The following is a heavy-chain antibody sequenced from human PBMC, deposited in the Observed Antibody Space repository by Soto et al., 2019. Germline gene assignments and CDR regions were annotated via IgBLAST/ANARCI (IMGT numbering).Heavy chain of an antibody. CDR3: ARDGIVLVPAATYFDY. CDR1: GFTFSSYS. J-gene: IGHJ4*02. Sequence: GGSLRLSCAASGFTFSSYSMNWVRQAPGKGLEWVSYISSSSSTIYYADSVKGRFTIPRDNAKNSLYLQMNSLRDEDTAVYYCARDGIVLVPAATYFDYWGQGTLVTVSS. V-gene: IGHV3-48*02. CDR2: ISSSSSTI. D-gene: IGHD2-2*01.